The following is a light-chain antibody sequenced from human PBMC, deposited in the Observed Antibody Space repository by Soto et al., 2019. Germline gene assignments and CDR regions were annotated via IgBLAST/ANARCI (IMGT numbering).Light chain of an antibody. J-gene: IGLJ3*02. CDR1: TSNLGSNF. CDR3: AAWDYILRGVV. V-gene: IGLV1-47*01. Sequence: QSVLTKPPSASGTPGQRVTISCYGSTSNLGSNFVYWYQQVPGAAPKLLISRNDQRPSGVSDRFSGSKSGTSASLAISGLRSEDEADDHCAAWDYILRGVVFGGGTQLTVL. CDR2: RND.